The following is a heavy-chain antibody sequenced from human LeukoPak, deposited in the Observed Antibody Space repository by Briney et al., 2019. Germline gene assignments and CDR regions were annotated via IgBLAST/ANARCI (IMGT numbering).Heavy chain of an antibody. CDR3: ARVAGDSSGYYWVFDY. D-gene: IGHD3-22*01. CDR2: INPNSGGT. V-gene: IGHV1-2*02. Sequence: ASVKVSCKASGYTFTGYYMHWVRQAPGQGLEWMGWINPNSGGTNYAQKFQGRVTMTRDKSISTAYMELSRLRSDDTAVYYCARVAGDSSGYYWVFDYWGQGTLVTVSS. J-gene: IGHJ4*02. CDR1: GYTFTGYY.